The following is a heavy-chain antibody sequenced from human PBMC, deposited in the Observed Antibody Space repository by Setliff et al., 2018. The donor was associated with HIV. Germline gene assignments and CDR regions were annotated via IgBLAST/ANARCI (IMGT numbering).Heavy chain of an antibody. Sequence: KTSETLSLTCTVSGDSMRDYYWSWLRQPAGKGLEWIGRIFPSGTTDYNPSLKSRVTMSIDTSKDQFSLNLKSVTAADTAAYFCARERPNYGSGRSAYNWFDPWGQGNQVTVSS. V-gene: IGHV4-4*07. D-gene: IGHD3-10*01. CDR1: GDSMRDYY. J-gene: IGHJ5*02. CDR2: IFPSGTT. CDR3: ARERPNYGSGRSAYNWFDP.